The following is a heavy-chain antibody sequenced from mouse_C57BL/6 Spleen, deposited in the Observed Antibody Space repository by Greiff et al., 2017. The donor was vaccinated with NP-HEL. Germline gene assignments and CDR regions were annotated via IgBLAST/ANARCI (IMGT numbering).Heavy chain of an antibody. CDR2: INPSTGGT. V-gene: IGHV1-43*01. J-gene: IGHJ3*01. CDR1: GYSFTGYY. Sequence: EVQLQQSGPELVKPGASVKISCKASGYSFTGYYMHWVKQSSEKSLEWIGEINPSTGGTSYNQKFKGKATLTVDKSSSTAYMQLKSLTSEDSAVYYCARHGATRDGSSPGWFAYWGQGTLVTVSA. CDR3: ARHGATRDGSSPGWFAY. D-gene: IGHD1-1*01.